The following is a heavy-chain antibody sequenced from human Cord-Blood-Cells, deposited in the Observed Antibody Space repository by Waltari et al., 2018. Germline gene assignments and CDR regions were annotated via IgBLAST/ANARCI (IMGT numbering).Heavy chain of an antibody. CDR1: GGTFSRYA. D-gene: IGHD2-15*01. V-gene: IGHV1-69*01. J-gene: IGHJ4*02. Sequence: QVQLVQSGAEVKKPGSSVKVSCKASGGTFSRYAISWVRQAPGQGLAWMGGINRIYGKGDDEQRSQGRVAMTADEATSTAYMELMRLRSECTAVYSWARDGDYCDYWGQGTLVTVSS. CDR2: INRIYGKG. CDR3: ARDGDYCDY.